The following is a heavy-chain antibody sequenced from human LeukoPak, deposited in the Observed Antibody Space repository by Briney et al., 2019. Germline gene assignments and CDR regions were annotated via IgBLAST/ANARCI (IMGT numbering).Heavy chain of an antibody. CDR1: GGSISSSSYY. D-gene: IGHD2-2*01. V-gene: IGHV4-39*07. CDR2: INHSGST. J-gene: IGHJ6*03. CDR3: ARGGRSFDIVVVPAAPIYMDV. Sequence: PSETLSLTCTVSGGSISSSSYYWGWIRQPPGKGLEWIGEINHSGSTNYNPSLKSRVTISVDTSKNQFSLKLSSVTAADTAVYYCARGGRSFDIVVVPAAPIYMDVWGKGTTVTVSS.